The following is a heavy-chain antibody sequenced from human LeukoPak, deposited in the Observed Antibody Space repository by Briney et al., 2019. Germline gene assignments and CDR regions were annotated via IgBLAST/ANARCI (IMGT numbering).Heavy chain of an antibody. CDR3: ARASHGSNSEFDY. CDR1: GVSISGYY. Sequence: KPSETLSLTCTVSGVSISGYYWTWIRQPPGKGLEWIGFIYYRGSTNYNPSLKSRVTISLDTSRNQFSLKLSSVTAADTAVYYCARASHGSNSEFDYWGLGTLVTVSS. D-gene: IGHD4-23*01. V-gene: IGHV4-59*01. CDR2: IYYRGST. J-gene: IGHJ4*02.